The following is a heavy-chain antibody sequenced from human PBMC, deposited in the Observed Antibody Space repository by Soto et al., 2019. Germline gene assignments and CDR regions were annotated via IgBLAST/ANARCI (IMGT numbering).Heavy chain of an antibody. CDR2: ISAYNGNT. D-gene: IGHD2-8*01. J-gene: IGHJ3*02. Sequence: ASVKVSCKASGYTFTSYGISWVRQAPGQGLEWMGWISAYNGNTNYAQKLQGRVTMTTDTSTSTAYMELRSLRSDDTAVYYCARESRCTNGVCFCEAFDIWGQGTMVTISS. CDR1: GYTFTSYG. CDR3: ARESRCTNGVCFCEAFDI. V-gene: IGHV1-18*01.